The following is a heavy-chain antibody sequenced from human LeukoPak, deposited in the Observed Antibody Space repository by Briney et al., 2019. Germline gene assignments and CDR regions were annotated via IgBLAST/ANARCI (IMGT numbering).Heavy chain of an antibody. J-gene: IGHJ6*02. CDR1: GFTFDDYA. CDR2: ISWNSGSI. Sequence: GGSLRLSCAASGFTFDDYAMHWVRQAPGKVLEWVSGISWNSGSIGYADSVKGRFTISRDNAKNSLYLQMNSLRAEDTALYYCAKDPFSPLDAWGQGTTVTVSS. CDR3: AKDPFSPLDA. V-gene: IGHV3-9*01. D-gene: IGHD3-3*01.